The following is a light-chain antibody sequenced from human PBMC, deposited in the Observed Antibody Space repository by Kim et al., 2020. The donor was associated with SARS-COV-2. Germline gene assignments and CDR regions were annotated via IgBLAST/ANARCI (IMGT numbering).Light chain of an antibody. CDR3: QQGYSAPFIT. CDR2: AAT. J-gene: IGKJ5*01. CDR1: HSISSQ. Sequence: SVGDRVSITCRASHSISSQIKLDQQKPRKATKLMIYAATRLKSEIPSRFTVSGSGTEFTLTIRTLQPEDSATYYCQQGYSAPFITFGQGTQLEIK. V-gene: IGKV1-39*01.